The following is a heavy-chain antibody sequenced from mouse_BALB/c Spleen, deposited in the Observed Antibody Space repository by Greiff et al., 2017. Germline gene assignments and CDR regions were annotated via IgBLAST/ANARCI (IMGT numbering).Heavy chain of an antibody. CDR2: IWWNDNK. Sequence: QVTLKVSGPGILQPSQTLSLTCSFSGFSLSTYGIGVGWIRQPSGKGLEWLAHIWWNDNKYYNTALKSRLTISKDTSNNQVFLKIASVDTADTATYYCARIGDYYGSSYGAWFAYWGQGTLVTVSA. V-gene: IGHV8-11*01. D-gene: IGHD1-1*01. CDR1: GFSLSTYGIG. CDR3: ARIGDYYGSSYGAWFAY. J-gene: IGHJ3*01.